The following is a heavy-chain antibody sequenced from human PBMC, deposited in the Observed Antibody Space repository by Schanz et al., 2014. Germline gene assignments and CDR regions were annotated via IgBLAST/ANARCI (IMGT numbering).Heavy chain of an antibody. CDR3: ARDIQDRYDTSGPVGAFDT. J-gene: IGHJ3*02. V-gene: IGHV1-69*04. CDR1: GGPFSSYA. Sequence: QVQLVQSGAEVKKPGSSVKVSCKASGGPFSSYAFSWVRQAPGQGLEWMGKIIPILGMENYAQKFQGRVTITADISSSTAYMDLSSLGSDDTAVYYCARDIQDRYDTSGPVGAFDTWGQGTVVTVSS. D-gene: IGHD3-22*01. CDR2: IIPILGME.